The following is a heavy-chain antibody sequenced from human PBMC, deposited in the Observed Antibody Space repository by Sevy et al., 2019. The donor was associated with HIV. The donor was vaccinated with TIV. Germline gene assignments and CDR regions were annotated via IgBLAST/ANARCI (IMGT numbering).Heavy chain of an antibody. J-gene: IGHJ6*02. CDR3: ITDPAYRGYDEEVINYYFYGMDV. Sequence: GGSLRLSCTASGFTFSSAWMSWVRQAPGKGPEWVGRIKSEFDGGAIDYAAPVKGRFTISREDSKNTVYLQMNILKTEDTAVYYCITDPAYRGYDEEVINYYFYGMDVWGQGTTVTVSS. D-gene: IGHD5-12*01. CDR2: IKSEFDGGAI. CDR1: GFTFSSAW. V-gene: IGHV3-15*01.